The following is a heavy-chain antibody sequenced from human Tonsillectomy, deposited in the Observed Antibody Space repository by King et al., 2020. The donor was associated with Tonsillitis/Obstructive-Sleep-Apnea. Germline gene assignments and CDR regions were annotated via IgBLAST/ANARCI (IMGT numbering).Heavy chain of an antibody. CDR2: IKSKTDGGTT. D-gene: IGHD3-16*02. J-gene: IGHJ4*02. Sequence: VQLVESGGGLVKPGGSLRLSCAASGFTFSNAWMSWVRQAPGKGLEWVGRIKSKTDGGTTDYAAPLKGRFTISRDDSKNTLYLQMNSLKTEETAVYYCTTLSSYDYIWGSYRYILYWGQGTLVTVSS. V-gene: IGHV3-15*01. CDR1: GFTFSNAW. CDR3: TTLSSYDYIWGSYRYILY.